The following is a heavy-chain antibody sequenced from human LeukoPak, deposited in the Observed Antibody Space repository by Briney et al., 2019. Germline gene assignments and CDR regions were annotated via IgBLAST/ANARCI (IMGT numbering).Heavy chain of an antibody. CDR1: GYTFTGYY. CDR2: INPNSGGT. CDR3: ARMIRFLEWQPRARKYYYYYMDV. Sequence: ASVKVSCKAPGYTFTGYYMHWVRQAPGQGLEWMGWINPNSGGTNYAQKFQGRVTITRNTSISTAYMELSSLRSEDTAVYYCARMIRFLEWQPRARKYYYYYMDVWGKGTTVTVSS. V-gene: IGHV1-2*02. D-gene: IGHD3-3*01. J-gene: IGHJ6*03.